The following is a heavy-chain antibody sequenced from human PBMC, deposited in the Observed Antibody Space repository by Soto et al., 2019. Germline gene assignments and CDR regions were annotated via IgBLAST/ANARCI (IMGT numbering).Heavy chain of an antibody. CDR2: IKSKTDGGTT. J-gene: IGHJ4*02. V-gene: IGHV3-15*01. Sequence: GSLRLSCAASGFTFSNAWMSWVRQAPGKGLEWVGRIKSKTDGGTTDYAAPVKGRFTISRDDSKNTLYLQMNSLKTEDTAVYYCTTTTIAATQGLDYWGQGTLVTVSS. CDR3: TTTTIAATQGLDY. D-gene: IGHD2-15*01. CDR1: GFTFSNAW.